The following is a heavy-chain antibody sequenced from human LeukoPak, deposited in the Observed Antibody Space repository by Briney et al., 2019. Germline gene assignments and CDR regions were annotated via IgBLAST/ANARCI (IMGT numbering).Heavy chain of an antibody. J-gene: IGHJ4*02. V-gene: IGHV3-7*01. Sequence: GGSLRLSCAASGFTFSNYWMSWVRQAPGKGLEWVAHINQDGSKEYYMDSVKARFTISRDNAKNSLSLQMNSLRAEDTAVYYCVRDGGVSGYDLLDYWGQGTLVTVSS. D-gene: IGHD5-12*01. CDR3: VRDGGVSGYDLLDY. CDR2: INQDGSKE. CDR1: GFTFSNYW.